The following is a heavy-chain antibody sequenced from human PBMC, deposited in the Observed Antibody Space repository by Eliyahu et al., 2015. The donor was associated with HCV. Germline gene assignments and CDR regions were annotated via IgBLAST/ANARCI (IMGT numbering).Heavy chain of an antibody. CDR3: AKDPNWNTGY. J-gene: IGHJ4*02. CDR1: GFAFSTLA. CDR2: ISGDGATT. Sequence: EDHLLESGGGLVQPGGSLRLSCSASGFAFSTLAMYWVRQAPGKGLEWVSIISGDGATTYYPDSVKGRFTISRDNSKNMLYLQMHSLRVEDTALYYCAKDPNWNTGYWGPGTLVTVSS. V-gene: IGHV3-23*01. D-gene: IGHD1-1*01.